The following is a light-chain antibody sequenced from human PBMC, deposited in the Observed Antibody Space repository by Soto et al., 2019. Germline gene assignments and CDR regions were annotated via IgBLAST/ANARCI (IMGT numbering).Light chain of an antibody. CDR2: GAS. J-gene: IGKJ1*01. V-gene: IGKV3-20*01. Sequence: EIVLTQSPGSLSLSPGERATLSCRASQSVDSSFFAWYQKKPGQAPRLLIYGASKRATCIPYSFSGSGSGKDFTLTISRLEPEDVAEYYCQQYVSSVTFGQGTKVEIK. CDR1: QSVDSSF. CDR3: QQYVSSVT.